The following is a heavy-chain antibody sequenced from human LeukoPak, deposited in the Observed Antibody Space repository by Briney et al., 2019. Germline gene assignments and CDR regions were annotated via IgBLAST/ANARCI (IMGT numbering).Heavy chain of an antibody. D-gene: IGHD4-17*01. CDR2: IYYSGST. CDR3: ASLLVHGDYLQFDY. Sequence: PSETLSLTCTVSGGSISSSSYYWGWIRQPPGKGLEWIGSIYYSGSTYYNPSLKSRVTISVDTSKNQFSLKLSSVTAADTVVYYCASLLVHGDYLQFDYWGQGTLVTVSS. CDR1: GGSISSSSYY. J-gene: IGHJ4*02. V-gene: IGHV4-39*01.